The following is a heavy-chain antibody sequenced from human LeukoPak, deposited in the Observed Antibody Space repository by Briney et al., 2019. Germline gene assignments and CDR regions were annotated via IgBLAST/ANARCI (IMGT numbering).Heavy chain of an antibody. Sequence: SETLSLTCTVSGGSISSSSYYWGWIRQPPGKGLEWIGSIYYSGSTYYNPSLKSRVTISVDTSKNQFSLKLSSVTAADTAVYYCARITYYYGSGSSFPNWFDPWGQGTLVTVSS. CDR3: ARITYYYGSGSSFPNWFDP. D-gene: IGHD3-10*01. V-gene: IGHV4-39*01. CDR1: GGSISSSSYY. CDR2: IYYSGST. J-gene: IGHJ5*02.